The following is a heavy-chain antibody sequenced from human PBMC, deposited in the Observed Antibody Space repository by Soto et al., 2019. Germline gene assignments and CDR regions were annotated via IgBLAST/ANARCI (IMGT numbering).Heavy chain of an antibody. CDR1: GFAFSSYS. J-gene: IGHJ6*02. Sequence: EVQLVESGGGLVQPGGSLRLSCAASGFAFSSYSMNWVRQAPGKGLEWFSYISSSSSAIYYADSVKGRFTISRDNAENSLYLQMNSLRAEDTAVYYCAREEDHLEPGGMDVWGQGTTVTVSS. CDR3: AREEDHLEPGGMDV. V-gene: IGHV3-48*01. CDR2: ISSSSSAI.